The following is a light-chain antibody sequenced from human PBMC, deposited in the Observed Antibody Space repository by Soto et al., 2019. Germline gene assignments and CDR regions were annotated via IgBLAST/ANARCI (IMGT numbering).Light chain of an antibody. J-gene: IGKJ1*01. CDR3: QQYHNLWT. CDR1: QSVSSN. V-gene: IGKV3-15*01. Sequence: EIVMTQAPATLSVSPGERATLYCRASQSVSSNLAWYQQKPGQAPRLLIYGASTRATGIPARFSGSGSGTEFTLTISSLQSEDFALYYCQQYHNLWTFGQGTKVDIK. CDR2: GAS.